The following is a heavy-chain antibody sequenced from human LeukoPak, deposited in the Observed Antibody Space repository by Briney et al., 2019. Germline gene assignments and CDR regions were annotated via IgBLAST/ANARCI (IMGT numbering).Heavy chain of an antibody. CDR3: ARDDGDYAHPVGY. V-gene: IGHV3-48*04. D-gene: IGHD4-17*01. CDR2: IGVSSSRK. CDR1: GFTFSRFA. J-gene: IGHJ4*02. Sequence: GGSLRLSCAASGFTFSRFAMSWVRQAPGKGLEWVSYIGVSSSRKYYADSVKGRFTISRDNAKSSLYLQMNSLRAEDTAFYYCARDDGDYAHPVGYWGQGTLVTVSS.